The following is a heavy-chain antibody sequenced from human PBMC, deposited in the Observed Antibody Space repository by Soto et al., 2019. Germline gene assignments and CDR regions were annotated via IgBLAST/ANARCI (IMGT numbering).Heavy chain of an antibody. CDR3: ARTLTKYYYDSSGFDY. CDR2: IYYSGST. Sequence: PSETLSLTCTVSGGSISSGGYYWSWIRQHPGKGLEWIGYIYYSGSTYYNPSLKSRVTISVDTSKNQLSLKLSSVTVADTAVYYCARTLTKYYYDSSGFDYWGQGTLVTVSS. D-gene: IGHD3-22*01. V-gene: IGHV4-31*03. J-gene: IGHJ4*02. CDR1: GGSISSGGYY.